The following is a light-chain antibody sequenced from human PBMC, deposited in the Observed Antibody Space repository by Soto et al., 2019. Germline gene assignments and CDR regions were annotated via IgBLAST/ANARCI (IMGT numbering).Light chain of an antibody. V-gene: IGLV2-14*01. CDR1: SSDAGGYNY. CDR2: EVS. CDR3: SSYIGSTIYV. J-gene: IGLJ1*01. Sequence: LIQPASVSWSPGQSITISCTGASSDAGGYNYVSGYQEHPVKAPKLMIYEVSSRPSGVSNRFSGSKSGNTASLTISGLQAEDEADYYGSSYIGSTIYVIGGGAQVTV.